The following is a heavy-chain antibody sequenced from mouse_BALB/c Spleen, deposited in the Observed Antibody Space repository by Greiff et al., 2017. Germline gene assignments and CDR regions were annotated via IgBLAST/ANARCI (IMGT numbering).Heavy chain of an antibody. D-gene: IGHD2-1*01. CDR1: GFTFSSYG. J-gene: IGHJ2*01. V-gene: IGHV5-6-3*01. Sequence: EVQLVESGGGLVQPGGSLKLSCAASGFTFSSYGMSWVRQTPDKRLELVATINSNGGSTYYPDSVKGRFTISRDNAKNTLYLQMSSLKSEDTAMYYCARGLRNYDDWGQGTTLTVSS. CDR2: INSNGGST. CDR3: ARGLRNYDD.